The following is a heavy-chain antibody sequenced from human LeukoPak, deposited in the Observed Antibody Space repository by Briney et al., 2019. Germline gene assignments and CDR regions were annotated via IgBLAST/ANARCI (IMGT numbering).Heavy chain of an antibody. V-gene: IGHV3-74*01. CDR2: INSDGSST. D-gene: IGHD1-26*01. J-gene: IGHJ4*02. CDR1: GFTFSSYW. Sequence: PGGFLRLSCAASGFTFSSYWMHWVRQAPGKGLVWVSRINSDGSSTSYADSVKGRFTISRDNAKNTLYLQMNSLRAEDTAVYYCARGPYQSYSSSRGDYWGQGTLVTVSS. CDR3: ARGPYQSYSSSRGDY.